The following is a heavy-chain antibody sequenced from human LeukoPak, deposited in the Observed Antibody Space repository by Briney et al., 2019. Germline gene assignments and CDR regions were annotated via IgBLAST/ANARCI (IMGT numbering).Heavy chain of an antibody. Sequence: SETLSLTCAVYGGSFSGYYWSWIRQPPGKGLEWIGEINHSGSTNYNPSLKSRVTISVDTSKNQFSLKLSSVTAADTAVYYCARGLKYGGPYYFDYWGQGTLVTVSS. V-gene: IGHV4-34*01. D-gene: IGHD4-23*01. CDR3: ARGLKYGGPYYFDY. J-gene: IGHJ4*02. CDR2: INHSGST. CDR1: GGSFSGYY.